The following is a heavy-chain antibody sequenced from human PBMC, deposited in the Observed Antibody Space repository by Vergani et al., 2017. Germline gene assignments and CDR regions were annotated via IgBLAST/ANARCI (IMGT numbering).Heavy chain of an antibody. Sequence: EVQLLESGGGLVQPGGSLRLSCAASGFTFSSYAMSWVRQAPGXGLGWVSAISGGGGSTYYADSVKGRFTISRDNSKNTLYLQMNSLRAEDTAVYYCAKFEPISGSYYNDPRNYFDYWGQGTLVTVSS. D-gene: IGHD3-10*01. CDR2: ISGGGGST. CDR1: GFTFSSYA. CDR3: AKFEPISGSYYNDPRNYFDY. V-gene: IGHV3-23*01. J-gene: IGHJ4*02.